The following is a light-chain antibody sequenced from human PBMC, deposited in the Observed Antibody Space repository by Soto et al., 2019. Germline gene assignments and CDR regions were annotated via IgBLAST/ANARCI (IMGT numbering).Light chain of an antibody. Sequence: DIQMTQSPSTLSASVGDRVTITCRASQSISSWLAWYQQKPEKAPKLLIYKASSLQSGVPSRFSGSESGTEFTLTISSLQPDDFATYYCQQYNSYPWTFGQGTKVEIK. J-gene: IGKJ1*01. CDR2: KAS. CDR3: QQYNSYPWT. CDR1: QSISSW. V-gene: IGKV1-5*03.